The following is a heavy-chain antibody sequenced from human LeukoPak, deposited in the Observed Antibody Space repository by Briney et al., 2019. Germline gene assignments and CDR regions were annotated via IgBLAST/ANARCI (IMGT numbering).Heavy chain of an antibody. Sequence: GGSLRLSCAASGFTFSSYSMNWARQAPGKGLEWVSSISSSSSYIYYADSVKGRFTISRDNAKNSLYLQMNSLRAEDTAVYYCARESGSNARDYWGQGTLVTVSS. CDR1: GFTFSSYS. V-gene: IGHV3-21*01. D-gene: IGHD5-12*01. CDR2: ISSSSSYI. J-gene: IGHJ4*02. CDR3: ARESGSNARDY.